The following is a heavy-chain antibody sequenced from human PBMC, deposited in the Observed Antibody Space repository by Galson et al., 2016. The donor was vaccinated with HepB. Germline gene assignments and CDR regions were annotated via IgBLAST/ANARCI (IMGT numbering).Heavy chain of an antibody. CDR1: GFRFSAYW. V-gene: IGHV3-7*01. Sequence: SLRLSCAASGFRFSAYWLAWVRQAPGKGLEYVANINEDGSRTHYLDSAKGRFTISRDNAKNSVALQMDSLRADDTALYYCWSGYTSGIWGQGTRVTVSS. CDR2: INEDGSRT. D-gene: IGHD6-19*01. CDR3: WSGYTSGI. J-gene: IGHJ3*02.